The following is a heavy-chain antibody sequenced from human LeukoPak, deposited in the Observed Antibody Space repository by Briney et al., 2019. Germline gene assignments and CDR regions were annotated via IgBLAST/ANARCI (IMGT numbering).Heavy chain of an antibody. Sequence: GGSLRLSCAASGFTFSSYAMSWVRQAPGKGLEWVSGISWNSGSIGYADSVKGRFTISRDNSRNTLYLQMNSLGAEDTAVYYCARGISQAVGDYWGQGTLVTVSS. D-gene: IGHD2-15*01. CDR2: ISWNSGSI. CDR1: GFTFSSYA. J-gene: IGHJ4*02. V-gene: IGHV3-23*01. CDR3: ARGISQAVGDY.